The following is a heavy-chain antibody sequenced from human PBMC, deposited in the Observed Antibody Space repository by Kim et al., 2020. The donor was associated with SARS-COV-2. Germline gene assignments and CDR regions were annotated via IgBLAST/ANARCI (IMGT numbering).Heavy chain of an antibody. CDR3: AGRGYSSSWYSLHFDY. V-gene: IGHV4-39*01. CDR1: GGSISSSSYY. Sequence: SETLSLTCTVSGGSISSSSYYWGWIRQPPGKGLEWIGSIYYSGSTYYNPSLKSRVTISVDTSKNQFSLKLGSVTAADTAVYYCAGRGYSSSWYSLHFDYWGQGTLVTVSS. D-gene: IGHD6-13*01. CDR2: IYYSGST. J-gene: IGHJ4*02.